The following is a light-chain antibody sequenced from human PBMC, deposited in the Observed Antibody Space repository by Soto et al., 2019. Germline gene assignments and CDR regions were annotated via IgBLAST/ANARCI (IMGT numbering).Light chain of an antibody. CDR1: QSVSAGY. J-gene: IGKJ1*01. CDR2: ETS. Sequence: EIVLTQSPGTLSLSPGERATLSCRASQSVSAGYFAWYQQKPGQAPRLLIYETSSRTTGTPDRLSGGGSGTDFTLTISRLEPEDFAVYYCQQYGNSPTFGPGTKVDIK. V-gene: IGKV3-20*01. CDR3: QQYGNSPT.